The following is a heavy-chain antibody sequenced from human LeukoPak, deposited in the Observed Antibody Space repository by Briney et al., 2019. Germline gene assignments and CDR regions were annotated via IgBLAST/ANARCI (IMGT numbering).Heavy chain of an antibody. V-gene: IGHV1-2*02. CDR2: INPNSGGT. J-gene: IGHJ4*02. D-gene: IGHD2-2*01. CDR1: GYTFTGYY. CDR3: ARAGRYCSSTSCSLPDY. Sequence: APVKVSCKASGYTFTGYYMHWVRQAPGQGLEWMGWINPNSGGTNYAQKFQGRVTMTRDTSISTAYMELSRLRSDDTAVYYCARAGRYCSSTSCSLPDYWGQGTLVTVSS.